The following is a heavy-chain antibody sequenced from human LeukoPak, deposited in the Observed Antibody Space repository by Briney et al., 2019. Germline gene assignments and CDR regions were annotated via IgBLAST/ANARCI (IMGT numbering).Heavy chain of an antibody. D-gene: IGHD2-2*01. Sequence: ASVTVSCKASGYTFTSYDINWVRQAPGQGLEWMGWMNPNSGNTIYAQKFQGRVTMTEDTSTDTAYMELSSLRSEDTAVYYCATVDRYHDAFDIWGQGTMVTVSS. CDR1: GYTFTSYD. J-gene: IGHJ3*02. V-gene: IGHV1-8*01. CDR2: MNPNSGNT. CDR3: ATVDRYHDAFDI.